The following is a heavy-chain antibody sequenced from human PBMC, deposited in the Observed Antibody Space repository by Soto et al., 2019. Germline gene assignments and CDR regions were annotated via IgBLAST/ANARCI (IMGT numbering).Heavy chain of an antibody. V-gene: IGHV5-51*01. CDR1: GYSFTSYW. Sequence: GESLKISCKGSGYSFTSYWIGWVRQMPGKGLEWVGIIYPGDSDTRYSPSFQGQVTISADKSISTAYLQWSSLKASDTAMYYCARGYCSSTSCPPGDYYYGMDVWGQGTTVTVSS. CDR3: ARGYCSSTSCPPGDYYYGMDV. J-gene: IGHJ6*02. D-gene: IGHD2-2*01. CDR2: IYPGDSDT.